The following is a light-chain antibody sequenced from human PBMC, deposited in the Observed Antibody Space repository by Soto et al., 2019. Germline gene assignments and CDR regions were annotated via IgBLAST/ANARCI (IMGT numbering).Light chain of an antibody. V-gene: IGKV3-15*01. CDR1: QSVSNN. CDR3: QHYNNLWT. J-gene: IGKJ1*01. CDR2: GAS. Sequence: EIVMTQSPATLSVSPGERATLSCRASQSVSNNLAWYQQKPGQAPRLVFYGASTRATGIPARFSGSGSGTEFTLTISSLQSEDFAVYYCQHYNNLWTFGQGTKVKIK.